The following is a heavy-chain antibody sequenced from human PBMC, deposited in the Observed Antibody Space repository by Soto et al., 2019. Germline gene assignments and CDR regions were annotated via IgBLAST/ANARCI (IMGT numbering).Heavy chain of an antibody. D-gene: IGHD2-21*01. CDR2: IYYSGTT. Sequence: QVQLQESGPGLVKPSQTLSLTCTVSGGSISSGGYYWYWIRQHPGKGLEWIGYIYYSGTTYYNPSLKSRVTISVDTSKNQIYLKLSSVTAADTAVYYCAASCVACGGFNYYGMDVWGQGTTVTVSS. V-gene: IGHV4-31*03. CDR3: AASCVACGGFNYYGMDV. CDR1: GGSISSGGYY. J-gene: IGHJ6*02.